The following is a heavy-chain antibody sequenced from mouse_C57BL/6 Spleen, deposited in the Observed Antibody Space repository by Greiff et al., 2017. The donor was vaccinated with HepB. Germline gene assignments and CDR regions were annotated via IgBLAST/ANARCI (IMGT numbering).Heavy chain of an antibody. Sequence: VQRVESGPGLVQPSQSLSITCTVSGFSLTSYGVHWVRQSPGKGLEWLGVIWSGGSTDYNAAFLSRLSISKDNSKSQVFFKMNSLQADDTAIYYCAREGYGNYEGFAYWGQGTLVTVSA. CDR1: GFSLTSYG. D-gene: IGHD2-1*01. CDR2: IWSGGST. V-gene: IGHV2-2*01. J-gene: IGHJ3*01. CDR3: AREGYGNYEGFAY.